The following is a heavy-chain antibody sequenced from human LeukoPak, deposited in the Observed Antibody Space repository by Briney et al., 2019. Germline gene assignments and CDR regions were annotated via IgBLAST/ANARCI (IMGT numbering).Heavy chain of an antibody. D-gene: IGHD2-2*01. CDR1: GFTFSSYA. Sequence: GGSLRLSCAASGFTFSSYAMHWVRQAPGKGLEWVAVISYDGSNKYYADSVKGRFTISRDNSKNTLYLQMNSLRAEDTAVYYCARGRYCSSTSCYEGDDAFDIWGQRTMVTVSS. V-gene: IGHV3-30-3*01. CDR3: ARGRYCSSTSCYEGDDAFDI. CDR2: ISYDGSNK. J-gene: IGHJ3*02.